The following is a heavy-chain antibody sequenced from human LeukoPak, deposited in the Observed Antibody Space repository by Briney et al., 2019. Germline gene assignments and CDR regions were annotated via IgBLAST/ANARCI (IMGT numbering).Heavy chain of an antibody. V-gene: IGHV1-69*04. Sequence: SVKVSCKASGGTFSSYAISWARQAPGQGLEWMGRIIPILGIANYAQKFQGRVTITADKSTSTAYMELSSLRSEDTAVYYCARDIGQLERRIRLYNWFDPWGQGTLVTVSS. CDR1: GGTFSSYA. CDR2: IIPILGIA. J-gene: IGHJ5*02. D-gene: IGHD1-1*01. CDR3: ARDIGQLERRIRLYNWFDP.